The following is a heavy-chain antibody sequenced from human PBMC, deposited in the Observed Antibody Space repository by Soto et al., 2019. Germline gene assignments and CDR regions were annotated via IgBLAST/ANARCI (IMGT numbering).Heavy chain of an antibody. Sequence: SEPLSLPCAVYGGSFSGYYWSWIRQPPGKGLEWIGEINHSGSTNYNPSLKSRVTISVDTSKNQFSLKLSSVTAADTAVYYCARGYFDWQFDYWGQGTLVTVSS. CDR1: GGSFSGYY. CDR2: INHSGST. CDR3: ARGYFDWQFDY. V-gene: IGHV4-34*01. D-gene: IGHD3-9*01. J-gene: IGHJ4*02.